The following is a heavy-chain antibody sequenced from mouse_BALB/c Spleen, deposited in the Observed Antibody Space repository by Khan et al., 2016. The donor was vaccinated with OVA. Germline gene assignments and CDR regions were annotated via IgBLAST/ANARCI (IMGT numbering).Heavy chain of an antibody. D-gene: IGHD4-1*01. V-gene: IGHV1S136*01. CDR2: INPYSGGT. CDR1: GYFFTNYV. J-gene: IGHJ2*01. Sequence: IQLVQSGPELVKPGASVKMSCKASGYFFTNYVLHWVKQKPGQGLEWIGYINPYSGGTKYNEKFKGKATLASDKSSITAYMQLSSLTSEDSAVYYCARGNWQSYYFDCWGQGTTLTLSS. CDR3: ARGNWQSYYFDC.